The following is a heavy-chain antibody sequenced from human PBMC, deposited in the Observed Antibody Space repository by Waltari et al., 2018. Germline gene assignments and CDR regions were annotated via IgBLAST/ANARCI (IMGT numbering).Heavy chain of an antibody. CDR2: IYHSGRT. CDR3: ARDRYYYDSSGKAFDY. CDR1: GYSISSGYY. Sequence: QAQLQESGPGLVKPSETLSLTCAASGYSISSGYYWGWIRQPPGKGLGWIGSIYHSGRTYYNPSIKSRVTISVDTSKNQFSLKLSSVTAADTAVYYCARDRYYYDSSGKAFDYWGQGTLVTVSS. D-gene: IGHD3-22*01. J-gene: IGHJ4*02. V-gene: IGHV4-38-2*02.